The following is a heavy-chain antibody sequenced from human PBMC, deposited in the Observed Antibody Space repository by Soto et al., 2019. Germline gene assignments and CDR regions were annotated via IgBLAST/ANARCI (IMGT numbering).Heavy chain of an antibody. J-gene: IGHJ6*02. CDR1: GGSISSGDYY. CDR2: IYYSGST. V-gene: IGHV4-30-4*01. D-gene: IGHD3-3*01. Sequence: SETLSLTCTVSGGSISSGDYYWSWIRQPPGKGLEWIGYIYYSGSTYYNPSLKSRVTISVDTSKNQFSLKLGSVTAADTAVYYCARSLRFLEWLPDYGMDVWGQGTTVTVSS. CDR3: ARSLRFLEWLPDYGMDV.